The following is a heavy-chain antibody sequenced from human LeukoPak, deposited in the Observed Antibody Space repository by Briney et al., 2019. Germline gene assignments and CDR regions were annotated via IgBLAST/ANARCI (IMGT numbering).Heavy chain of an antibody. CDR3: ARGENYDSSGYYQYYFDY. Sequence: ASVKVSXKASGYTFTSYGISWVRQAPGQGLEWMGWISAYNGNTNYAQKLQGRVTMTTDTSTSTAYMELRSLRSDDTAVYYCARGENYDSSGYYQYYFDYWGQGTLVTVSS. CDR1: GYTFTSYG. CDR2: ISAYNGNT. D-gene: IGHD3-22*01. V-gene: IGHV1-18*01. J-gene: IGHJ4*02.